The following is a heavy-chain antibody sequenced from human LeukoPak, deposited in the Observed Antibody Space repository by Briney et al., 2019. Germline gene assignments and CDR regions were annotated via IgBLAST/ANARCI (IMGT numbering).Heavy chain of an antibody. CDR3: ARDSGWNAFDY. CDR1: GFTFSNSW. D-gene: IGHD6-25*01. V-gene: IGHV3-7*03. J-gene: IGHJ4*01. Sequence: GGSLRISCAASGFTFSNSWMAWVRQPPGKGLEWVANIKEDGSQKNYIDSVKGRFTISRDNTKKSLFLQMNNLRVEDTAVYYCARDSGWNAFDYWGQGTLVTVSS. CDR2: IKEDGSQK.